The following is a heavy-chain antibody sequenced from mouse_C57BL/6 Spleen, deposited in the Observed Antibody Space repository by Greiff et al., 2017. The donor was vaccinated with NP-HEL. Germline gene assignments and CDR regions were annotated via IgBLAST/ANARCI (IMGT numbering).Heavy chain of an antibody. J-gene: IGHJ3*01. CDR1: GYTFTDYY. CDR2: INPNNGGT. Sequence: VQLQQSGPELVKPGASVKISCKASGYTFTDYYMNWVKQSHGKSLEWIGDINPNNGGTSYNQKFKGKATLTVDKSSSTAYMELRSLTSEDSAVYYCAREGIIYYYGSSYGWFAYWGQGTLVTVSA. V-gene: IGHV1-26*01. CDR3: AREGIIYYYGSSYGWFAY. D-gene: IGHD1-1*01.